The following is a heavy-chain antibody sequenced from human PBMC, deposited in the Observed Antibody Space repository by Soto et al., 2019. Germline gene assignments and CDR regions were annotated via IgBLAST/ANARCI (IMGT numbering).Heavy chain of an antibody. V-gene: IGHV3-23*01. Sequence: PGGSLRLSCVASGFTFSSYAMSWVRQAPGKGLEWVSAISGSDGSTYYADSVKGRFTISRDNSKNTLYLQMNSLRAEDTAVYHCAKDSRVTMVRGVIIPPGYWGQGTLVTVSS. CDR1: GFTFSSYA. CDR2: ISGSDGST. J-gene: IGHJ4*02. D-gene: IGHD3-10*01. CDR3: AKDSRVTMVRGVIIPPGY.